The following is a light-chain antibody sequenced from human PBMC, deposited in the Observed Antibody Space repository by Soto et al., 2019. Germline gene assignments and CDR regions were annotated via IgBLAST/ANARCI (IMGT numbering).Light chain of an antibody. Sequence: EIVMTQSPATLSVTPGERAILSCRASQSVSSSLAWYQQKPGQAPRLLIYGASTRATGIPARFSGSGSGTEFTLTISSLQSEDFAVFHCQQYGNSPYTFGQGTKLEI. J-gene: IGKJ2*01. V-gene: IGKV3-15*01. CDR2: GAS. CDR3: QQYGNSPYT. CDR1: QSVSSS.